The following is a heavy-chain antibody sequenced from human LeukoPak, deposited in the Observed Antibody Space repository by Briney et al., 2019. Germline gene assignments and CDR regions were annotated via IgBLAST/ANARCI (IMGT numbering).Heavy chain of an antibody. V-gene: IGHV3-23*01. CDR3: GRAQEVDY. CDR1: GFTFSSYA. CDR2: ISGSGGTT. J-gene: IGHJ4*02. Sequence: PGGSLRLSCAASGFTFSSYAMSWVRQAPGKGLEWVSAISGSGGTTYYADSVKGRFTISRDNAKNSLYLQMKTLRVEDTAVYYCGRAQEVDYWGQGTLVTVSS.